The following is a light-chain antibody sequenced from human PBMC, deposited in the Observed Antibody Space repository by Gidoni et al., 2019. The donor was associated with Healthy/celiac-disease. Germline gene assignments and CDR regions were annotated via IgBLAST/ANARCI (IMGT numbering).Light chain of an antibody. CDR2: RNN. V-gene: IGLV1-47*01. CDR3: AAWDDSLSAF. J-gene: IGLJ2*01. Sequence: QSVLTQPPSASGTPGQRVTISCSGSSSNIGSNYVYWYQQLPGTAPKLLIYRNNQRPSGVPDRFSGSKSGTSASLAISGLRSEDEADYYCAAWDDSLSAFFGGGTKLTGL. CDR1: SSNIGSNY.